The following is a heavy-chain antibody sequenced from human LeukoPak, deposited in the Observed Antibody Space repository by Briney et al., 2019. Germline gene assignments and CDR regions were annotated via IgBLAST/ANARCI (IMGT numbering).Heavy chain of an antibody. V-gene: IGHV1-3*01. CDR3: ARASRHYYDVLGSLGAFDV. D-gene: IGHD3-22*01. J-gene: IGHJ3*01. Sequence: ASVKVSCKASGYTFANYALHWVRQAPGQRLEWMGWINAGNGNTKYSQKFQGRDTITRDTSASTAYMELSNLRSEDTAVYYCARASRHYYDVLGSLGAFDVWGQGTMVTVSS. CDR2: INAGNGNT. CDR1: GYTFANYA.